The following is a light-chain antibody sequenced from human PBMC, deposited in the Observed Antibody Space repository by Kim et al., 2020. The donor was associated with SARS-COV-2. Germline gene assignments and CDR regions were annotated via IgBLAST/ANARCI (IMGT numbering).Light chain of an antibody. J-gene: IGLJ3*02. V-gene: IGLV4-69*01. CDR3: QTWGTGIPV. Sequence: QIVLTQSPSASASLGASVKLTCTLSSGHSSYAIAWHQQQPEKGPRYLMKLNGDGSHSKGDGIPDRFSGSSSGAERYLTISSLQSEDEADYYCQTWGTGIPVFGGGTQLTVL. CDR1: SGHSSYA. CDR2: LNGDGSH.